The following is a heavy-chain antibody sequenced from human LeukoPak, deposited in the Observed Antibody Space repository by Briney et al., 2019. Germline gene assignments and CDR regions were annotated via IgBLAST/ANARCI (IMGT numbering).Heavy chain of an antibody. Sequence: GGSLRLSCAASGFTFSSYAMHWVRQAPGKGLEWVALIHYDGNNKAYTGSVKGRFTISRDNSKNMLYLQMNSLRAEDTAVYSCAKDLRSYCTTTNCQSGFDRWGQGTLVTVSS. V-gene: IGHV3-30*02. J-gene: IGHJ4*02. CDR2: IHYDGNNK. CDR1: GFTFSSYA. CDR3: AKDLRSYCTTTNCQSGFDR. D-gene: IGHD2/OR15-2a*01.